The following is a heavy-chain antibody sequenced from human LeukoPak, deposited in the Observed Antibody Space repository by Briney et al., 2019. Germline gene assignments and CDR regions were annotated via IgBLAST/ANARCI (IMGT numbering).Heavy chain of an antibody. Sequence: ASVKVSCKTSGYTFTDHYIYWVRRAPGQGLEWMGIINPNGGSTKYAQKFQGRVTMSRDASTSTVYMDLSSLRSEDTAVYYWARDISNYHLLTGYYRNAFDIWGQGTMVTVAS. CDR3: ARDISNYHLLTGYYRNAFDI. CDR2: INPNGGST. D-gene: IGHD3-9*01. CDR1: GYTFTDHY. J-gene: IGHJ3*02. V-gene: IGHV1-46*01.